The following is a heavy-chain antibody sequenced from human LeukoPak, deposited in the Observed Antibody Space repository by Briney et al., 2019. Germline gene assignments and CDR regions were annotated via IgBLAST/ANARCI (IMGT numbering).Heavy chain of an antibody. V-gene: IGHV4-4*07. J-gene: IGHJ4*02. D-gene: IGHD3-3*01. CDR2: IYTSRST. CDR1: GASISSYY. CDR3: ARRPVTIFGVVIISDYFDY. Sequence: SETLSLTSAAAGASISSYYWSWIRQPAGEGLEWIGRIYTSRSTNYNPSLKSRVTISVDKAKNQFSLKLNSVNPADTAVYYCARRPVTIFGVVIISDYFDYWGQGTLVTVSS.